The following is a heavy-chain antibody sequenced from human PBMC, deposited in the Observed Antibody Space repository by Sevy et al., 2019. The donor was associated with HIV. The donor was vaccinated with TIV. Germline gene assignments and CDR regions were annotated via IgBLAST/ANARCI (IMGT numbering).Heavy chain of an antibody. CDR3: ARDLYSGYDFRFDY. D-gene: IGHD5-12*01. CDR2: ISYDGSNK. Sequence: GGSLRLSCAACGFTFSSYAMHWVRQAPGKGLEWVAVISYDGSNKYYADSVKGRFTISRDNSKNTLYLQMNSLRAEDTAVYYCARDLYSGYDFRFDYWGQGTLVTVSS. V-gene: IGHV3-30-3*01. CDR1: GFTFSSYA. J-gene: IGHJ4*02.